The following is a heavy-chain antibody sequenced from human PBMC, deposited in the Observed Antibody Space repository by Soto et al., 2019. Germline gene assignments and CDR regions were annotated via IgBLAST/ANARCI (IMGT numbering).Heavy chain of an antibody. CDR3: ARFYCISTSCQGWFDP. Sequence: ASVKVSCKASGYIFTSYGISWVRQAPGQGLEWMGWISAYNGNTNYAQKLQGRVTMTTDTSTSTAYMELRSLRSDDTAVYYCARFYCISTSCQGWFDPWGQGTLVTVSS. D-gene: IGHD2-2*01. CDR2: ISAYNGNT. V-gene: IGHV1-18*04. CDR1: GYIFTSYG. J-gene: IGHJ5*02.